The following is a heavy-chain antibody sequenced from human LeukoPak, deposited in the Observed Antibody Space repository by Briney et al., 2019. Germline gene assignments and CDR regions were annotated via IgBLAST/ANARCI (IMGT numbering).Heavy chain of an antibody. V-gene: IGHV3-23*01. Sequence: PGRSLRLSCAASGFTFSRYSMAWVRQAPGRRLEWVSTVGGRGGPRTFYADSVQGLFTVSRNNSRDTVYLQMDSLGAEDTAIYYCAKEGLLGGYYFDLWGQGALVTVSS. D-gene: IGHD2-8*02. CDR2: VGGRGGPRT. CDR1: GFTFSRYS. CDR3: AKEGLLGGYYFDL. J-gene: IGHJ4*02.